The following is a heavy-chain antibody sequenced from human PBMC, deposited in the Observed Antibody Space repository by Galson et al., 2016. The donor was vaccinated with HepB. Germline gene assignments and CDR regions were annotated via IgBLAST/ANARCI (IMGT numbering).Heavy chain of an antibody. CDR3: ARVRPGAAAWKPFDP. V-gene: IGHV1-2*02. J-gene: IGHJ5*02. CDR1: GYTFSDYY. CDR2: INPNSGNT. D-gene: IGHD6-13*01. Sequence: SVKVSCKASGYTFSDYYLHWVRQAPGQGLEWMGWINPNSGNTDSAQKFQGRVTMTRDTSISTAYLELFRLTSDEPAVYFCARVRPGAAAWKPFDPWGQGTLVTVS.